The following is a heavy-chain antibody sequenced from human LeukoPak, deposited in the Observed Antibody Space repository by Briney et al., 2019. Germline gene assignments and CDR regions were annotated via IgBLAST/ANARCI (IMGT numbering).Heavy chain of an antibody. V-gene: IGHV3-11*04. Sequence: LSLTCAVYGGSFSGYYWSWIRQPPGKGLEWVSYISSSSSTIYYADSVKGRFTISRDNAKNSLYLQMNSLRAEDTAVYYCARDPGGYYFDYWGQGTLVTVSS. D-gene: IGHD3-22*01. CDR3: ARDPGGYYFDY. J-gene: IGHJ4*02. CDR1: GGSFSGYY. CDR2: ISSSSSTI.